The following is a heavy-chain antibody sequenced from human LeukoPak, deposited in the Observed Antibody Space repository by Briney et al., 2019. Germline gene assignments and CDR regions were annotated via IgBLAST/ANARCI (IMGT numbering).Heavy chain of an antibody. D-gene: IGHD1-26*01. CDR2: FDPEDGET. CDR1: GYTLTELS. J-gene: IGHJ4*02. V-gene: IGHV1-24*01. CDR3: ATAPGYSGSYWTDY. Sequence: GASVKVSCKVSGYTLTELSMHWVRQAPGKGLEWMGGFDPEDGETIYAQKFQGRVTMTEDTSTDTAYMELSSLRSEDTAVYYCATAPGYSGSYWTDYWGQGTLVTVSS.